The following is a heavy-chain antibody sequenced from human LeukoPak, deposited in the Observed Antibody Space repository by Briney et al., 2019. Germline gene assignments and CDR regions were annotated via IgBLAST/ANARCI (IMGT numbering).Heavy chain of an antibody. CDR1: GYTFTGYY. J-gene: IGHJ6*03. CDR2: INPNSGGT. D-gene: IGHD6-6*01. V-gene: IGHV1-2*02. Sequence: ASVKVSRKASGYTFTGYYMHWVRLAPGQGLEWMGWINPNSGGTNYAQKLQGRVTMTTDTSTSTAYMELRSLRSDDTAVYYCARVRSSSSGDYYYYYMDVWGKGTTVTVSS. CDR3: ARVRSSSSGDYYYYYMDV.